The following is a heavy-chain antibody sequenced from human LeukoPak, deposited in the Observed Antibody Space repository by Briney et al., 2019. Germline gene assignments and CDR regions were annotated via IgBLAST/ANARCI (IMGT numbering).Heavy chain of an antibody. D-gene: IGHD3-10*01. J-gene: IGHJ4*02. CDR3: AKGTEGRPYYFDY. CDR1: GFTFSSYA. V-gene: IGHV3-30-3*01. CDR2: ISYDGSNK. Sequence: PGGSLRLSCAASGFTFSSYAMHWVRQAPGKGLGGGAVISYDGSNKYYADSVKGRFTISRDNSKNTLYLQMNSLRAEDTAVYYCAKGTEGRPYYFDYWGQGTLVTVSS.